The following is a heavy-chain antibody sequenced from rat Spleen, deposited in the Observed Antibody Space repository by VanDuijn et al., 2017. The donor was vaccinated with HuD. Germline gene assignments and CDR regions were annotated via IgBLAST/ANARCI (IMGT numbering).Heavy chain of an antibody. J-gene: IGHJ2*01. CDR3: ASITTGYFDY. Sequence: EVQLVESGGGLVQPGRSLKLSCAASGFTFSDYYMAWVRQAPKKGLEWVASISYEGSSTYYGDSVQGRFTISRDNAKSTLYLQRNSLRSEDTATYYCASITTGYFDYWGQGVTVTVSS. V-gene: IGHV5-22*01. D-gene: IGHD1-10*01. CDR2: ISYEGSST. CDR1: GFTFSDYY.